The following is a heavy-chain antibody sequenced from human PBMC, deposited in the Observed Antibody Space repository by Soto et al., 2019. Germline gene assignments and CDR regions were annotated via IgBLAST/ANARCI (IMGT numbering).Heavy chain of an antibody. CDR1: GFTFGDYA. CDR2: IRSKAYGGTT. Sequence: HPGGSLRLSCTASGFTFGDYAMSWFRQAPGKGLEWVGFIRSKAYGGTTEYAASVKGRFTISRDDSKSIAYLQMNSLRAEDTAVYYCARDGYCSGGSCYSVPVFDYWGQGTLVTVSS. J-gene: IGHJ4*02. D-gene: IGHD2-15*01. CDR3: ARDGYCSGGSCYSVPVFDY. V-gene: IGHV3-49*03.